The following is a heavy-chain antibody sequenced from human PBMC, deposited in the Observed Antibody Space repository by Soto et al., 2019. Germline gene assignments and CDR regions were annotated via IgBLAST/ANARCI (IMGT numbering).Heavy chain of an antibody. CDR2: IYYSGST. CDR1: GGSISSGGYY. Sequence: SETLSLTCTVSGGSISSGGYYWSWIRQHPGKGLEWIGYIYYSGSTYYNPSLKSRVTISVDTSKKQFSLRLSSVTAADTAVYYCARISVASGYMDVWGKGTTVTVSS. V-gene: IGHV4-31*03. J-gene: IGHJ6*03. D-gene: IGHD6-19*01. CDR3: ARISVASGYMDV.